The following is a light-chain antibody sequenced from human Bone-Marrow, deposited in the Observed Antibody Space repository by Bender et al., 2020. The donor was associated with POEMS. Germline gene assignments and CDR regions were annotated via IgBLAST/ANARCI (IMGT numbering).Light chain of an antibody. Sequence: QSALTQPASVSGSPGQSITISCTGTSSDVGGYDYVSWYQQHPGKAPKLMIYDVSNRPSGVSNRFSGSKSGNTASLTISGLQAEDEAEYYCCSYAGSRTLVFGGGTTLTVL. CDR1: SSDVGGYDY. CDR3: CSYAGSRTLV. V-gene: IGLV2-14*01. J-gene: IGLJ3*02. CDR2: DVS.